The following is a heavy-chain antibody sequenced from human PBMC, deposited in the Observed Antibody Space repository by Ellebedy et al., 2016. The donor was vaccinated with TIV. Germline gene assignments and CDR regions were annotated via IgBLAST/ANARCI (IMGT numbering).Heavy chain of an antibody. Sequence: AASVKVSCKASGYTFTSYGISWVRQAPGQGLEWMGWISAYNGNTNYAQKLQGRVTMTTDTSTSTAYMELRSLRSDDTAVYYCASLPHYRDSGPWGQGTLVTVSS. CDR3: ASLPHYRDSGP. D-gene: IGHD4-17*01. CDR2: ISAYNGNT. V-gene: IGHV1-18*04. J-gene: IGHJ5*02. CDR1: GYTFTSYG.